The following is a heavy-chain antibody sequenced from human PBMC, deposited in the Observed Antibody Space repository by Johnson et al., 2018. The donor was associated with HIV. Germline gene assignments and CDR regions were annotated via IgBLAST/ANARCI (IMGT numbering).Heavy chain of an antibody. D-gene: IGHD3-10*01. V-gene: IGHV3-30*18. CDR3: AKVIARSNYYGSGSYRDPGAFDI. J-gene: IGHJ3*02. CDR1: GFTFSSYG. CDR2: ISFDGSNK. Sequence: QMLLVESGGGVVQPGRSLRLSCAASGFTFSSYGMHWVRQPPGKGPEWVAVISFDGSNKYYADSVKGRFTISRDNSKNTLYLQMNSLRAEYTAVYYCAKVIARSNYYGSGSYRDPGAFDIWGQGTMVTVSS.